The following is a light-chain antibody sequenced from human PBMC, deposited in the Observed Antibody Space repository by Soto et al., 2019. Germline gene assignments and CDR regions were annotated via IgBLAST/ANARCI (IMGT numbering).Light chain of an antibody. CDR3: NSYTSKSTGV. J-gene: IGLJ1*01. CDR2: EVS. CDR1: SSDVGGYNY. Sequence: QSVLTQPASVSGSPGPSITISCTGTSSDVGGYNYVSWYQQHPGKAPKLIIYEVSNRPSGVSNRFSGSKSGNTASLTISGLQAEDEADYYCNSYTSKSTGVFGTGTKVTVL. V-gene: IGLV2-14*01.